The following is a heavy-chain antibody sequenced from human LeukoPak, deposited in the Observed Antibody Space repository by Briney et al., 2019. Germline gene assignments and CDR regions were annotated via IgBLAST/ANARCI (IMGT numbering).Heavy chain of an antibody. D-gene: IGHD2-8*01. Sequence: GGSLKISCKGSGYTFSSDWIGWVRQMPGKGLEWMGIIYPDDSDTRYSPSFQGQVTISADKSISTAYLQWSSLKASDTAMYYCARLAYCSNDVCYSNYYYSMDVWGKGTTVTVS. CDR2: IYPDDSDT. CDR1: GYTFSSDW. J-gene: IGHJ6*03. V-gene: IGHV5-51*01. CDR3: ARLAYCSNDVCYSNYYYSMDV.